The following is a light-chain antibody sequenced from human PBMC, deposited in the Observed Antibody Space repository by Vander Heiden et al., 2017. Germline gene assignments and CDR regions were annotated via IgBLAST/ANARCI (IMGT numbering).Light chain of an antibody. CDR3: SSYAGSNIYNYV. V-gene: IGLV2-8*01. CDR1: NSDVGAYKY. CDR2: EVT. J-gene: IGLJ1*01. Sequence: QSALTQPPSASGSPGQSVTIPCSGTNSDVGAYKYVSWYQQHPGKAPKLIIYEVTKRPSGVPDRFSGSKSGNTASLTVSGLLAEDEADYYCSSYAGSNIYNYVFGTGTKVTVL.